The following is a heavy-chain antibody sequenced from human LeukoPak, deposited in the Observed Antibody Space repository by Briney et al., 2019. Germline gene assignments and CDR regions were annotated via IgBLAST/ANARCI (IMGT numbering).Heavy chain of an antibody. J-gene: IGHJ3*02. CDR3: RGAGAFDI. CDR1: GFTFSIYL. Sequence: GGSLRLSCAASGFTFSIYLMSWGRQAPGEGLEWVANINHDGSDKYYVDSVKGRFTISRENAKNSLYLQINSLKTEDTAVYYCRGAGAFDICGQGTTVTVSS. D-gene: IGHD4/OR15-4a*01. CDR2: INHDGSDK. V-gene: IGHV3-7*03.